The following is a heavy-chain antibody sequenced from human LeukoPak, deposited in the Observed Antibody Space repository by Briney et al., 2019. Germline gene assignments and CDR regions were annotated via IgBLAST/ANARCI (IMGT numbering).Heavy chain of an antibody. J-gene: IGHJ4*02. CDR2: ITNTPNNYAS. D-gene: IGHD6-13*01. CDR3: ARDTATALDY. V-gene: IGHV3-72*01. Sequence: GRSLRLSCAASGFTFTDHYMDWVRQAPGKGLEWIGRITNTPNNYASQYAASVRGRFTISRDDSKSSLFLQMNSLKTEDTAIYFCARDTATALDYWGQGTLVTVSS. CDR1: GFTFTDHY.